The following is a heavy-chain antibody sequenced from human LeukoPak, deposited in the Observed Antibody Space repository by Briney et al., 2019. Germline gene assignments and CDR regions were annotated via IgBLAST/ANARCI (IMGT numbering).Heavy chain of an antibody. J-gene: IGHJ5*02. CDR2: NNQRGST. CDR3: ARGEQWLTRSNWFDP. D-gene: IGHD6-19*01. CDR1: GGSFSGYF. Sequence: SQTLSLTCGVYGGSFSGYFWIWIRQPPGKGLEWVVENNQRGSTNYNPSLKSRVTISINTSKNNLSLKLSSVTAADTAVYYCARGEQWLTRSNWFDPWGQGTLVTVSS. V-gene: IGHV4-34*01.